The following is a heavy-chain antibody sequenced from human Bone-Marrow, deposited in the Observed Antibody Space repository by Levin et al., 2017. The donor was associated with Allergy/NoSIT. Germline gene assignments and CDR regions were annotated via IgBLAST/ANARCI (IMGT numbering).Heavy chain of an antibody. V-gene: IGHV4-59*01. D-gene: IGHD6-19*01. J-gene: IGHJ4*02. Sequence: TPSETLSLTCTVSGGSISSYYWSWIRQPPGKGLEWIGYIYYSGSTNYNPSLKSRVTISVDTSKNQFSLKLSSVTAADTAVYYCARSRLVSPFDYWGQGTLVTVSS. CDR1: GGSISSYY. CDR3: ARSRLVSPFDY. CDR2: IYYSGST.